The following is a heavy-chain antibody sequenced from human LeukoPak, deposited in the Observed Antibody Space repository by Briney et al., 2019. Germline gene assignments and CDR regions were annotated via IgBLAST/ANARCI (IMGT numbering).Heavy chain of an antibody. CDR1: GGSISTYY. CDR2: IVTSGST. CDR3: ARGSNYVGFDY. V-gene: IGHV4-4*07. J-gene: IGHJ4*02. D-gene: IGHD4-11*01. Sequence: SETLSLTCTVSGGSISTYYWNWIRQPAGKGLEWIGRIVTSGSTNYNPSLKSRVTMSVDTSKNQFSLKLSSVTAADTAVYYCARGSNYVGFDYWGQGTLVTVSS.